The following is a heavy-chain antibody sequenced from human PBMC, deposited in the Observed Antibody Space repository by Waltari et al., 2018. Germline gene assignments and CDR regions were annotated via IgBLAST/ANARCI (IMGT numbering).Heavy chain of an antibody. CDR2: INPNSGGT. CDR1: GYTLTGYY. D-gene: IGHD3-3*01. Sequence: QVQLVQSGAEVKKPGASVKVSCKASGYTLTGYYLHWVRQAPGQGLEWMGRINPNSGGTNYAQKFQGRVTMTMDTSISTAYMELSRLRSDDTAVYYCARDQDFWSGPVDYWGQGTLVTVSS. CDR3: ARDQDFWSGPVDY. V-gene: IGHV1-2*06. J-gene: IGHJ4*02.